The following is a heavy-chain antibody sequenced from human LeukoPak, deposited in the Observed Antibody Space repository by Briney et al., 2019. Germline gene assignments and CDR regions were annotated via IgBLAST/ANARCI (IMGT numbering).Heavy chain of an antibody. CDR3: AKDFSTSLDY. V-gene: IGHV3-30*02. D-gene: IGHD2-2*01. Sequence: GGSLRLSCAASGFTFSSYGMHWVRQAPGKGLEWVAFIRYDGSNKYYADSVKSRFTISRDNSKNTLYLQMNSLRAEDTAVYYCAKDFSTSLDYWGQGTLVTVSS. J-gene: IGHJ4*02. CDR2: IRYDGSNK. CDR1: GFTFSSYG.